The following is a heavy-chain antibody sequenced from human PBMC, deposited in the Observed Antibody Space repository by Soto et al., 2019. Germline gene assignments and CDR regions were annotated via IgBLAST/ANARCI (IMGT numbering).Heavy chain of an antibody. Sequence: QVQLVQSGAEVKKPGSSVKVSCKASGGTFSSYAISWVRQAPGQGLEWMGGIIPIFGTANYAQKFQGSVTITADESTRTAYVELSSLRSEDTAVYYCARGVRIAVAGTTYFQHWGQGTLVTVSS. J-gene: IGHJ1*01. CDR1: GGTFSSYA. CDR2: IIPIFGTA. V-gene: IGHV1-69*12. CDR3: ARGVRIAVAGTTYFQH. D-gene: IGHD6-19*01.